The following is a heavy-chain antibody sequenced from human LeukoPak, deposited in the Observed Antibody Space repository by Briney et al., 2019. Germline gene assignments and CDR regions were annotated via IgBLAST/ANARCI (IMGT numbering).Heavy chain of an antibody. CDR3: ARDIGGTYDFWSGYYSEAYYYYGMDV. CDR1: GFTVSSNY. Sequence: GGSLRLSCAASGFTVSSNYMSWVRQAPGKGLEWVSVIYSGGSTYYADSVKGRFTISRDNSKNTLYLQMNSLRAEDTAVYYCARDIGGTYDFWSGYYSEAYYYYGMDVWGQGTTVTVSS. D-gene: IGHD3-3*01. V-gene: IGHV3-66*01. J-gene: IGHJ6*02. CDR2: IYSGGST.